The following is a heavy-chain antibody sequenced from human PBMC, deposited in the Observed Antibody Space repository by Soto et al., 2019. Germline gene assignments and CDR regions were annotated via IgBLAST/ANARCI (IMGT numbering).Heavy chain of an antibody. CDR2: IYYSGST. J-gene: IGHJ4*02. CDR1: GGSVSSGSYY. D-gene: IGHD1-20*01. CDR3: ARLGLITGTNIFDY. Sequence: SETLSLTCTVSGGSVSSGSYYWSWIRQPPGKGLEWIGCIYYSGSTNYNPSLKSRVTISVDTSKNQFSLKLSSVTAADTAVYYCARLGLITGTNIFDYWGQGTLVTVSS. V-gene: IGHV4-61*01.